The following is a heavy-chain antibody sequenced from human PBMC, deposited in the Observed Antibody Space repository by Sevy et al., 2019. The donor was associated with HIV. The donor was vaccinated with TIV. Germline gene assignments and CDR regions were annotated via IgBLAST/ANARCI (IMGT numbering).Heavy chain of an antibody. D-gene: IGHD4-17*01. J-gene: IGHJ4*02. CDR3: AGEKGRGMKGVTTVSTALDY. CDR2: ISYDGSNK. V-gene: IGHV3-30-3*01. Sequence: GGSLRLSCAASGFTFSSYAMHWVRQAPGKGLEWVAVISYDGSNKYYADSVKGRFTISRDNSKNTLYLQMNSLRAEDTAVYYCAGEKGRGMKGVTTVSTALDYWGQGTLVTVSS. CDR1: GFTFSSYA.